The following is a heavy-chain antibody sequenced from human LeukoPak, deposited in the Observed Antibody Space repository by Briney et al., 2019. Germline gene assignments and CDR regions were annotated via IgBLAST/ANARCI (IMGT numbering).Heavy chain of an antibody. Sequence: PSETLSLTCTVSGGSISSYYWSWIRQPPGKGLEWIGYIYTSGSTKYNPSLKSRVTISVDTSKNQFSLKLSSGTAADTAVYYCARHPTADSSSSGDYWGQGTLVTVSS. CDR3: ARHPTADSSSSGDY. CDR1: GGSISSYY. J-gene: IGHJ4*02. CDR2: IYTSGST. D-gene: IGHD6-6*01. V-gene: IGHV4-4*09.